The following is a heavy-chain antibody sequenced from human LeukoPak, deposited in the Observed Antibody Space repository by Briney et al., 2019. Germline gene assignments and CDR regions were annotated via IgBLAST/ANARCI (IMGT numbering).Heavy chain of an antibody. CDR1: GFIFSSYE. J-gene: IGHJ4*02. D-gene: IGHD3-10*01. Sequence: PGGSLRLSCAASGFIFSSYEMNWVRQAPGKGLEWVSYISSSGSTIYYAGSVKGRFTISRDNAKNSLYLEMNSLRAEDTAVYYCARMGGITTPYYYFDYWGQGTLVTVSS. CDR3: ARMGGITTPYYYFDY. V-gene: IGHV3-48*03. CDR2: ISSSGSTI.